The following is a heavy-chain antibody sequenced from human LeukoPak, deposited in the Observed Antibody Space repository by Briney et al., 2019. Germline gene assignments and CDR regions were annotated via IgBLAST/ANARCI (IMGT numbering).Heavy chain of an antibody. V-gene: IGHV4-4*07. D-gene: IGHD3-22*01. CDR1: GGSISSYY. J-gene: IGHJ4*02. CDR3: ARLLDYYYDSSGYIYYFDY. Sequence: SETLSLTCTVSGGSISSYYWSWIRQPAGKGLEWIGRIYTSGSTNYNPSLKSRVTMSVGTSKNQFSLKLSSVTAADTAVYYCARLLDYYYDSSGYIYYFDYWGQGTLVTVSS. CDR2: IYTSGST.